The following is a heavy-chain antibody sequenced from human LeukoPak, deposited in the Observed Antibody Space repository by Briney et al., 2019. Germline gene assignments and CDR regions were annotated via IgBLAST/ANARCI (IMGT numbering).Heavy chain of an antibody. Sequence: GASVKVSCKASGGTFSSYAISWVRQAPGQGLEWMGRIIPILGIANYAQKFQGRVTITADKSTSTAYMELSSLRSEDTAAYYCARGGSGSQYAFDIWGQGTMVTVSS. J-gene: IGHJ3*02. D-gene: IGHD3-10*01. CDR2: IIPILGIA. CDR3: ARGGSGSQYAFDI. CDR1: GGTFSSYA. V-gene: IGHV1-69*04.